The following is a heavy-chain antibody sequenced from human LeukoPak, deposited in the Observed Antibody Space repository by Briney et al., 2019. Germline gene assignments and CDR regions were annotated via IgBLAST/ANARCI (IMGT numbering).Heavy chain of an antibody. D-gene: IGHD4-23*01. Sequence: GGSLRLSCAASGFTFSSYGMHWVRQAPGKGLEWVAVISYDGSNKYYADSVKGRFTISRDNSKNTLYLQMNSLRAEDTAVYYCAKDHEGSAGVKGMDVWGQGTTVTVSS. CDR3: AKDHEGSAGVKGMDV. J-gene: IGHJ6*02. V-gene: IGHV3-30*18. CDR2: ISYDGSNK. CDR1: GFTFSSYG.